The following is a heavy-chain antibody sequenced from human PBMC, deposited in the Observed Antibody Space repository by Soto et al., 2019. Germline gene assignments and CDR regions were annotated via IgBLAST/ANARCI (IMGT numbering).Heavy chain of an antibody. CDR3: AGGHSSSSGYYYYYYMDV. CDR2: ISYSGST. J-gene: IGHJ6*03. D-gene: IGHD6-6*01. V-gene: IGHV4-61*08. Sequence: PSGTLSLTCTVSGGSISSGGYFWSWIRQHPGKGLEWIGYISYSGSTNYNPSLKSRFTISVDTSKNQFSLNLSSVTAADTAVYYCAGGHSSSSGYYYYYYMDVWGKGTTVTVSS. CDR1: GGSISSGGYF.